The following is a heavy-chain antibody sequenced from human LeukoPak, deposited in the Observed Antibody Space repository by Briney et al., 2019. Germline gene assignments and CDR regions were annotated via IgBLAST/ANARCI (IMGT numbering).Heavy chain of an antibody. CDR2: VNPNTGGT. V-gene: IGHV1-2*02. CDR3: GRDLVSRQEVDQP. Sequence: ASVKVSCKASGYTFTGYYMHWIRQAPGQGLEWMGWVNPNTGGTYYAQKFQDRVTMTRDASITTAYMELSGLTSDDTAVYYCGRDLVSRQEVDQPWGQGTLVTVSS. J-gene: IGHJ5*02. D-gene: IGHD6-13*01. CDR1: GYTFTGYY.